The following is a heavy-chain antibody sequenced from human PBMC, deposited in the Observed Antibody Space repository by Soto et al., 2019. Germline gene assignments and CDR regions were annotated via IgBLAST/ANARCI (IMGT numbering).Heavy chain of an antibody. D-gene: IGHD5-12*01. CDR1: GGSISSSSFH. CDR3: ARGGWLQLRYFDY. J-gene: IGHJ4*02. V-gene: IGHV4-39*07. CDR2: IYYSGST. Sequence: SETLSLTCTVSGGSISSSSFHWGWIRQPPGKGLEWIGSIYYSGSTYYSPSLKSRVTISVDTSKNQFSLKLSSVTAADTAVYYCARGGWLQLRYFDYWGQGTLVTVSS.